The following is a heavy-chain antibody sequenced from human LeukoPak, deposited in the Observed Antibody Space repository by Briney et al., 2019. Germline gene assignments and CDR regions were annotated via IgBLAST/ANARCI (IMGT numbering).Heavy chain of an antibody. Sequence: GGSLRLSCAASGFTFSRDWMHWIRQAPGKGLVWVARIKYDGSTTNSADSVEGRFTISRDNAKNTVYLQMNSLRAEDTAVYYCVRAASFPYYDFWSGYYPVDYWGQGTLVTVSS. CDR2: IKYDGSTT. CDR3: VRAASFPYYDFWSGYYPVDY. V-gene: IGHV3-74*01. J-gene: IGHJ4*02. D-gene: IGHD3-3*01. CDR1: GFTFSRDW.